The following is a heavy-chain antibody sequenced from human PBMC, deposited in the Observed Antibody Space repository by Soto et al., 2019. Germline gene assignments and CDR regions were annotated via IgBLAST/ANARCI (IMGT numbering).Heavy chain of an antibody. CDR3: ARVDYYDSSGYYSGGYFQH. V-gene: IGHV3-53*02. D-gene: IGHD3-22*01. CDR1: GFTVSSNY. CDR2: IYSGGST. J-gene: IGHJ1*01. Sequence: EVQLVETGGGLIQPGGSLRLSCAASGFTVSSNYMSWVRQAPGKGLEWVSVIYSGGSTYYADSVKGRFTISRDNSKNTLYLQMNSLRAEDTAVYYCARVDYYDSSGYYSGGYFQHWGQGTLVTVSS.